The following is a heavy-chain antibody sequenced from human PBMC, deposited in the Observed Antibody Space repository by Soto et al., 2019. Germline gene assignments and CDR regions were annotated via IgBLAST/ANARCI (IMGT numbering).Heavy chain of an antibody. D-gene: IGHD3-3*01. Sequence: VGSLRLSCVASGFSFSNYNMNWVRQAPGKGLEWVSYITDSSDTVHYADSVRGRFTISRDNAESSLYLQMNSLRDEDTAVYFCARDFGHGYYLDYWGRGTLVTVPS. V-gene: IGHV3-48*02. CDR2: ITDSSDTV. CDR1: GFSFSNYN. CDR3: ARDFGHGYYLDY. J-gene: IGHJ4*02.